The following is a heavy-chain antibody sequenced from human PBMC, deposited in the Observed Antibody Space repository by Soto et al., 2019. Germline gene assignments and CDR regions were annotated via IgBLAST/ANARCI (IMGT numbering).Heavy chain of an antibody. D-gene: IGHD3-16*01. J-gene: IGHJ3*02. CDR1: GYTFTGYG. Sequence: ASVKVSCKASGYTFTGYGIGWVRLAPGQGLEWMRWISAYNGNTNCAQKLQGRVTMTTDTSTSTAYMELRSLRSDDTAVYYCARVGASTAFDIWGQGTMVTVSS. CDR3: ARVGASTAFDI. CDR2: ISAYNGNT. V-gene: IGHV1-18*01.